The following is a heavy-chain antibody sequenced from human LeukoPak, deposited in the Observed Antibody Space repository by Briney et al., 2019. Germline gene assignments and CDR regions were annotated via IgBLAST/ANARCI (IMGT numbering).Heavy chain of an antibody. CDR1: GFTFSNAW. J-gene: IGHJ4*02. Sequence: GGSLRLSCAASGFTFSNAWMNWVRQAPGKGLEWVGRIKSKTDGGTTDYAAPVKGRFTISRDDSKNTLYLQMNSLKTEDTAVYYCTTESIAAAGTLDYWGQGTLVTVSS. V-gene: IGHV3-15*07. CDR3: TTESIAAAGTLDY. D-gene: IGHD6-13*01. CDR2: IKSKTDGGTT.